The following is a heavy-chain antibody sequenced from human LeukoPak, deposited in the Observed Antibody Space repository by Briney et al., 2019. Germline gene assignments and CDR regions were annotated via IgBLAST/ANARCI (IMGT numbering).Heavy chain of an antibody. V-gene: IGHV3-48*04. J-gene: IGHJ4*02. Sequence: PGGSLRLSCAASGFTFSSYSMNWVRQAPGKGLEWVSYISSSSSTIYYADSVKGRFTISRDNAKNSLYLQMNSLRAEDTAVYYCARASVTFVGATAFDYWGQGTLVTVSS. CDR2: ISSSSSTI. D-gene: IGHD1-26*01. CDR3: ARASVTFVGATAFDY. CDR1: GFTFSSYS.